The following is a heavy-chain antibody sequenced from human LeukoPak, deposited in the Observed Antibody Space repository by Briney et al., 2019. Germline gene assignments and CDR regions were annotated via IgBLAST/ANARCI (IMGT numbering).Heavy chain of an antibody. CDR3: ARVPYYDSSGPIRCFDY. Sequence: PGGSLRLSCAASGFTFSSYAMSWVRQAPGKGLEWVSAISGSGGSTYYADSVKGRFTISRDNSKNTLYLQMNSLRAEDTAVYYCARVPYYDSSGPIRCFDYWGQGTLVTVSS. V-gene: IGHV3-23*01. CDR2: ISGSGGST. J-gene: IGHJ4*02. CDR1: GFTFSSYA. D-gene: IGHD3-22*01.